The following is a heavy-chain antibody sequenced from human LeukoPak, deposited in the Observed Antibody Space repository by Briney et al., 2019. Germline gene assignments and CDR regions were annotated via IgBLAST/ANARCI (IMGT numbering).Heavy chain of an antibody. CDR1: GFTFSSYA. Sequence: GGSLRLSCAASGFTFSSYAMSWVRQAPGKGLEWVSAISGSGGSTYYADSVKGRFTISRDNSKNTLILQMNSLRAEDTAVYYCLGRGHSGNYYFDYWGQGTLVTVSS. J-gene: IGHJ4*02. D-gene: IGHD1-7*01. CDR3: LGRGHSGNYYFDY. V-gene: IGHV3-23*01. CDR2: ISGSGGST.